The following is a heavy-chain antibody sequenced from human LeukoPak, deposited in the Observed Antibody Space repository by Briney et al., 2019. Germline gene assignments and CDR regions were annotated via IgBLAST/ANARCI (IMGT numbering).Heavy chain of an antibody. D-gene: IGHD2-8*01. Sequence: SETLSLTCTVSGGSISSYYWSWIRQPAGKGLEWIGRIYTSGSTNYNPPLKSRVTMSVDTSKNQFSLKLSSVTAADTAVYYCARARGDCTNGVCYRAYYFDYWGQGTLVTVSS. J-gene: IGHJ4*02. CDR1: GGSISSYY. CDR3: ARARGDCTNGVCYRAYYFDY. CDR2: IYTSGST. V-gene: IGHV4-4*07.